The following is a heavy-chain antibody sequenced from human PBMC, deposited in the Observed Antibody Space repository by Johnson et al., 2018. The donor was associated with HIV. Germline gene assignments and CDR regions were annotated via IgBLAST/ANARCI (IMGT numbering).Heavy chain of an antibody. Sequence: QVQLVESGGGVVQPGRSLRISCAASGFTLSRYAVHWVRQAPGKGLDWVAVISYDGSNKYYADSVKGRFTISRDNSKNTLYLQMKSLRAEDTAVYYCAKDTVSGSYYDAFDIWGQGTMVTVSS. CDR2: ISYDGSNK. CDR1: GFTLSRYA. V-gene: IGHV3-30*04. J-gene: IGHJ3*02. CDR3: AKDTVSGSYYDAFDI. D-gene: IGHD1-26*01.